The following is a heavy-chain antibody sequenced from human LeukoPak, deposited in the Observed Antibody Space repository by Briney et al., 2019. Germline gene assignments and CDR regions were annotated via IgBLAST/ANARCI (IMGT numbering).Heavy chain of an antibody. CDR2: ISYDESNK. CDR3: AKDQAGITIFGVVNEKYFDY. V-gene: IGHV3-30-3*01. CDR1: EFTFSSYA. J-gene: IGHJ4*02. Sequence: PGRSLRLSCAASEFTFSSYAMHWVRQAPGKGLEWVAVISYDESNKYYADSVKGRFTISRDNSKNILYMQMNSLRAEDMAVYYCAKDQAGITIFGVVNEKYFDYWGQGTLVTVSS. D-gene: IGHD3-3*01.